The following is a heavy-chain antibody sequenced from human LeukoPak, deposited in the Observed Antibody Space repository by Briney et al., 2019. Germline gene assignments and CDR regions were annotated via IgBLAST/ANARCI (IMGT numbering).Heavy chain of an antibody. CDR3: ARGNGYGHPGY. J-gene: IGHJ4*02. D-gene: IGHD5-12*01. CDR1: GGSFNGYY. V-gene: IGHV4-34*01. CDR2: INHTGST. Sequence: PSETLSLTCAVYGGSFNGYYWSWIRQPPGKGLEWIGEINHTGSTNYNPSLKSRVTISVDTSKNQFSLKLSSVTAADTAVYYCARGNGYGHPGYWGQGTLVTVSS.